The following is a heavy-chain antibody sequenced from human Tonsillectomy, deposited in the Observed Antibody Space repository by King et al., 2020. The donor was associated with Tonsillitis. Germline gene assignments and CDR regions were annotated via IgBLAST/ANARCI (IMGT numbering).Heavy chain of an antibody. CDR2: ISDSAGGT. J-gene: IGHJ6*03. CDR3: AKLLRSGYHLYYMDV. Sequence: QLVQSGGGLVQPGGSLRLSCAASGFTFSSFAMTWVRQAPGKGLEWVSRISDSAGGTYYAVSGNGRFTLSRDNSKNTLYLQVNGLRAEDTAVYYCAKLLRSGYHLYYMDVWGKGTTVTVSS. CDR1: GFTFSSFA. V-gene: IGHV3-23*04. D-gene: IGHD3-3*01.